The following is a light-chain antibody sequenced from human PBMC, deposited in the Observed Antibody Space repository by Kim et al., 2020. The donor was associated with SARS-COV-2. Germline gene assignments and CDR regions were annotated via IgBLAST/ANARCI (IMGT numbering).Light chain of an antibody. J-gene: IGKJ4*01. CDR3: QQYYSYRLT. CDR2: AAS. CDR1: RGISSY. V-gene: IGKV1-8*01. Sequence: AIRMTQSPSSFSASTGDRVTITCRASRGISSYLAWYEQKPGKAPKLLIYAASTLQSGVPSRFSGSGSGTDFTLTISCLQSEDFATYYCQQYYSYRLTFGGGTKVDIK.